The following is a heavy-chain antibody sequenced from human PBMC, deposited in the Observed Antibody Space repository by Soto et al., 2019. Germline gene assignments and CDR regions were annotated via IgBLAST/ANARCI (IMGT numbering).Heavy chain of an antibody. CDR3: AKDLNYAQVSDIDY. CDR1: GFTFSSYG. D-gene: IGHD1-7*01. CDR2: ISYDGSNK. Sequence: PADSLRLSFAASGFTFSSYGLPLVLQAPGKGLEWVAVISYDGSNKYYADSVKGRFTISRDNSKNTLYLQMNSLRAEDTAVYYCAKDLNYAQVSDIDYWGQGT. J-gene: IGHJ4*02. V-gene: IGHV3-30*18.